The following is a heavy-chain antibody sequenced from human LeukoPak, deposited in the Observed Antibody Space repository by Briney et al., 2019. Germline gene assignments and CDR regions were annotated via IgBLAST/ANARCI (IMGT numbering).Heavy chain of an antibody. CDR3: AGPSYDSSGYGDFDY. D-gene: IGHD3-22*01. V-gene: IGHV1-69*13. CDR2: IIPIFGTA. CDR1: GGTFSSYA. J-gene: IGHJ4*02. Sequence: GASVKVSCKASGGTFSSYAISWVRQAPGQGLEWMGGIIPIFGTANYAQKFQGRVTITADESTSTAYMELSSLRSEGTAVYYCAGPSYDSSGYGDFDYWGQGTLVTVSS.